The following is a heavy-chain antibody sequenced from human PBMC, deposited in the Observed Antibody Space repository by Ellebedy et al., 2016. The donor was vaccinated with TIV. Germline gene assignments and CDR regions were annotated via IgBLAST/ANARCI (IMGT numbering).Heavy chain of an antibody. J-gene: IGHJ6*02. Sequence: AASVKVSCKASGFSFSTSSVKWVRQAPGERLEWKGWIVVGSGKTELAQKFQGRVTISWEMSTSTAYMEVASLRSEDTAVYYCGAAKPPGYKYGYLDLDVWGQGTTVTVSS. CDR1: GFSFSTSS. CDR2: IVVGSGKT. V-gene: IGHV1-58*01. CDR3: GAAKPPGYKYGYLDLDV. D-gene: IGHD5-18*01.